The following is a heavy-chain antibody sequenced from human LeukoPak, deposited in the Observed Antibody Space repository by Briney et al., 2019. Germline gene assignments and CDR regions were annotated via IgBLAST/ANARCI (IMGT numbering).Heavy chain of an antibody. D-gene: IGHD2-15*01. CDR2: IRYDGSNK. V-gene: IGHV3-30*02. CDR3: AKEDCSGGSCYHSELDY. Sequence: PGGSLRLSCAASGFTFSSYGMHWVRQAPGKGLEWVAFIRYDGSNKYYADSVKGRFTISRDNSKNTLYLQMNSLRAEGTAVYYCAKEDCSGGSCYHSELDYWGQGTLVTVSS. J-gene: IGHJ4*02. CDR1: GFTFSSYG.